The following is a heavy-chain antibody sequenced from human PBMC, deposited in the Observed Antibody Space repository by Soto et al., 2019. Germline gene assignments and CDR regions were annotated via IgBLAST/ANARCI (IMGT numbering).Heavy chain of an antibody. CDR3: AREYYYDSSGYSGSWFDP. V-gene: IGHV4-30-4*01. D-gene: IGHD3-22*01. J-gene: IGHJ5*02. CDR1: GGSISSGDYY. Sequence: PSETLSLTCTVSGGSISSGDYYWSWIRQPPGKGLEWIGHIYYSGSTYYNPSLKSRVTMSIDTSKNQFSLKLTSVTAADTALYYCAREYYYDSSGYSGSWFDPWGQGTLVTLSS. CDR2: IYYSGST.